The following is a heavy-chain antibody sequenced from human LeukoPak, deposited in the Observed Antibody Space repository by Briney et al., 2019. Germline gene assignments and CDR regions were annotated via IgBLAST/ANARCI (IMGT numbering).Heavy chain of an antibody. CDR3: ARQAVTISYYYYGMDV. CDR1: GYTFTSYD. J-gene: IGHJ6*02. Sequence: ASVKVSCKASGYTFTSYDINWVRQAPGQGLEWMGWMNPNSGNTGYAQKFQGRVTMTRNTSISTAYMELSSLRSEDTAVYYCARQAVTISYYYYGMDVWGQGTTVTVSS. D-gene: IGHD4-17*01. V-gene: IGHV1-8*01. CDR2: MNPNSGNT.